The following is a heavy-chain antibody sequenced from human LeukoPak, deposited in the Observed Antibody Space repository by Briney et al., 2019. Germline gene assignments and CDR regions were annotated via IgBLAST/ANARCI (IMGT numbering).Heavy chain of an antibody. CDR1: GFTFSDYS. D-gene: IGHD3-10*01. Sequence: PGGSLRLSCAASGFTFSDYSMSWIRQAPGKGLEWLAYIDIRSGHTNYAESVKGRFTISRDNAENSVYLQMNSLRAEDTAVYYCARDPRGLSGSPDYWGQGTLVTVSS. J-gene: IGHJ4*02. V-gene: IGHV3-11*05. CDR2: IDIRSGHT. CDR3: ARDPRGLSGSPDY.